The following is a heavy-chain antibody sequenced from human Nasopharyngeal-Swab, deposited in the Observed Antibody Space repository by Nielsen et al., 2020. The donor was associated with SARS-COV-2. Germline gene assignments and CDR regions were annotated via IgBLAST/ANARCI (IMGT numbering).Heavy chain of an antibody. CDR3: AREGAAVAGDWYFDL. J-gene: IGHJ2*01. D-gene: IGHD6-19*01. CDR2: IIPIFGTA. CDR1: GGTFSSYA. Sequence: SVKVSCKASGGTFSSYAISWVRQAPGQGLEWMGGIIPIFGTANYAQKFQGRVTITADESTSTAYMELSSLRSEDTAVYYCAREGAAVAGDWYFDLWGRGTLVTVPS. V-gene: IGHV1-69*13.